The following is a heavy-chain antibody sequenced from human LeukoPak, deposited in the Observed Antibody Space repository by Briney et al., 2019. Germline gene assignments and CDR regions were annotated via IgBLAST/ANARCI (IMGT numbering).Heavy chain of an antibody. CDR1: GFTFSSYA. Sequence: PGRSLRLSCAASGFTFSSYAMHWVRQAPGKGLEWVAVISYDGSNKYYADSVKGRVTISRDNSKNTLYLQMNSLRAEDTAVYYCARLLYYCSGGSCWGQGTLVTVSS. D-gene: IGHD2-15*01. J-gene: IGHJ4*02. CDR2: ISYDGSNK. V-gene: IGHV3-30-3*01. CDR3: ARLLYYCSGGSC.